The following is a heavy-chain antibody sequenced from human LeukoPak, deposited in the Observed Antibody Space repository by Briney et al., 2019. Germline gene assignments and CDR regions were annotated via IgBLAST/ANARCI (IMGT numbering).Heavy chain of an antibody. CDR3: ARRGGSGRSFDY. V-gene: IGHV4-61*08. CDR2: IYYSGST. J-gene: IGHJ4*02. Sequence: SETLSLTCTVSGASVSSGGYYWSWLRQPPGKGLEWIGYIYYSGSTNYNPSLKSRVTISVDTSKNPFSLKVSSVTAADTAVYYCARRGGSGRSFDYWGQGTLVTVSS. D-gene: IGHD3-10*01. CDR1: GASVSSGGYY.